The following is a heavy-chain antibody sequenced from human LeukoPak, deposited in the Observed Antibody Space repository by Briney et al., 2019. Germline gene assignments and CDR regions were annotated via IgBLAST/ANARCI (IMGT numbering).Heavy chain of an antibody. CDR1: GDSVSSNSAA. Sequence: SQTLSLTCAISGDSVSSNSAAWNWIRQSPSQGLEWLGRTYYRSKCYNDYAVSVKIRITINTDTSKNQFSLQLNSVTPEDTAVYDCAREVAKSGGYDFDYWGQGTLVTVSS. D-gene: IGHD5-12*01. CDR3: AREVAKSGGYDFDY. CDR2: TYYRSKCYN. V-gene: IGHV6-1*01. J-gene: IGHJ4*02.